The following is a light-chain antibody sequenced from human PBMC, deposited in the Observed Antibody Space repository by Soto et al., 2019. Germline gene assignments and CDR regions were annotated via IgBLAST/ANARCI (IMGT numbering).Light chain of an antibody. J-gene: IGKJ1*01. V-gene: IGKV3-20*01. CDR1: QSVSSTF. CDR3: GQFVSAPPRT. Sequence: EIVLTQSPGTLSLSPGERATLSCRASQSVSSTFLAWYQQKPGQAPRLLIYGVSKRATGIPYRFSGSGSGTDFTLTISRLEPEDFAVYFCGQFVSAPPRTFGQGTKVEIK. CDR2: GVS.